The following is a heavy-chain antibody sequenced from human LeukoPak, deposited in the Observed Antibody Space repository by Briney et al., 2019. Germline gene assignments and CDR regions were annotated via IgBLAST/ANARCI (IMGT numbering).Heavy chain of an antibody. CDR3: ARVERITMIVVVIDAFDI. V-gene: IGHV1-46*01. D-gene: IGHD3-22*01. CDR2: INPSGGST. Sequence: GASVKVSCKASGYTFTSYYMHWVRQAPGQGLEWMGIINPSGGSTSYAQKLQGRVTMTTDTSTSTAYMELRSLRSDDTAVYYCARVERITMIVVVIDAFDIWGQGTMVTVSS. CDR1: GYTFTSYY. J-gene: IGHJ3*02.